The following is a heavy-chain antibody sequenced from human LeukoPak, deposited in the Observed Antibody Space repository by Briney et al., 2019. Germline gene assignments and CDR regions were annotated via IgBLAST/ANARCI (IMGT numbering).Heavy chain of an antibody. D-gene: IGHD2-21*02. Sequence: GGSLRLSCAASGFTFSSYAMSWVRQAPGKGLEWVSAISGSGGSTYYADSVKGRFTISRDNSKNTVFMEMNSLKPEDTALYYCARSKHIVVVTSTPASYWGQGTLVTVSS. CDR2: ISGSGGST. CDR1: GFTFSSYA. V-gene: IGHV3-23*01. CDR3: ARSKHIVVVTSTPASY. J-gene: IGHJ4*02.